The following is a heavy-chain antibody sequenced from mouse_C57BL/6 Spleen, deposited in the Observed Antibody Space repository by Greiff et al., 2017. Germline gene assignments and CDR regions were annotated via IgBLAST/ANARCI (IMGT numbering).Heavy chain of an antibody. V-gene: IGHV5-16*01. D-gene: IGHD1-1*01. Sequence: EVKVVESEGGLVQPGSSMKLSCTASGFTFSDYYMAWVRQVPEKGLEWVANINYDGSSTYYLDSLKSRFIISRDNAKNILYLQMSSLKSEDTATYYCARDSHDTTVVDWYFDVWGTGTTVTVSS. J-gene: IGHJ1*03. CDR1: GFTFSDYY. CDR2: INYDGSST. CDR3: ARDSHDTTVVDWYFDV.